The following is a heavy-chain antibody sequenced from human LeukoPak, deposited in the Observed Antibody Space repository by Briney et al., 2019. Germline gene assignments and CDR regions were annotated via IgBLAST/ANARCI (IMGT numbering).Heavy chain of an antibody. CDR1: GGSISTYY. Sequence: SETLSLTCTLSGGSISTYYWSWIRQPPGKGLEWIGYIYYSGSTNYNPSLKSRVTISVDTSKNQFSLKLGSVTAADTAVYYCARHLPLLRLGEFDYWGQGTLVTVSS. V-gene: IGHV4-59*08. CDR3: ARHLPLLRLGEFDY. J-gene: IGHJ4*02. D-gene: IGHD3-16*01. CDR2: IYYSGST.